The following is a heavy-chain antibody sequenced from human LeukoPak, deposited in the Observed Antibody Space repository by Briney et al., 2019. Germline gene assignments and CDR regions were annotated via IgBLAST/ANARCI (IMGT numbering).Heavy chain of an antibody. CDR2: ISSSSSYI. CDR1: GFTFSSYS. Sequence: GGSLRLSCAASGFTFSSYSMNWVRQAPGKGLEWVSSISSSSSYIYYADSVKGRFTISRDNAGNSLYLHMNSLRAEDTAVYYCARGGYCSGGRCYGGDYWGQGTLVTVSS. J-gene: IGHJ4*02. CDR3: ARGGYCSGGRCYGGDY. V-gene: IGHV3-21*01. D-gene: IGHD2-15*01.